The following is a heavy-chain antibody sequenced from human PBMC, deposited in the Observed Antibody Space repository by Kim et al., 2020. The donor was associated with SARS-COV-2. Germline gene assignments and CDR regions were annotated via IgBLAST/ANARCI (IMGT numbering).Heavy chain of an antibody. CDR2: IKSKTDGGTT. J-gene: IGHJ4*02. CDR1: GFTFSNAW. CDR3: TTVRRFYDSSGPIPAGYDY. Sequence: GGSLRLSCAASGFTFSNAWMSWVRQAPGKGLEWVGRIKSKTDGGTTDYAAPVKGRFTISRDDSKNTLYLQMNSLKTEDTAVYYCTTVRRFYDSSGPIPAGYDYWGQGTLVTVSS. V-gene: IGHV3-15*01. D-gene: IGHD3-22*01.